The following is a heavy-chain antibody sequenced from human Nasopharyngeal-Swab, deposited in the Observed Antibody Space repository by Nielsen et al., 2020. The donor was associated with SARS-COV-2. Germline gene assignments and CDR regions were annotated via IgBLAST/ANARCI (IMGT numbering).Heavy chain of an antibody. J-gene: IGHJ4*02. V-gene: IGHV3-64*01. CDR3: ARSPVGATPFDY. CDR1: GFTFSSYA. Sequence: GGSLRLSCAASGFTFSSYAMHWVRQAPGKGLEYVSAISSNGGSTYYANSVKGRFTISRDNSKNTLYLQMGSLRAEDMAVYYCARSPVGATPFDYWGQGTLVTVPS. D-gene: IGHD1-26*01. CDR2: ISSNGGST.